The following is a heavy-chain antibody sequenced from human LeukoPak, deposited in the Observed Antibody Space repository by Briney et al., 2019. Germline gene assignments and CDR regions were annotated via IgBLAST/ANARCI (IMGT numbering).Heavy chain of an antibody. CDR3: ARDRWTLGYYYYYMDV. CDR2: IYTSGST. J-gene: IGHJ6*03. D-gene: IGHD4-23*01. CDR1: GGSISGSY. Sequence: SETLSLTCTVSGGSISGSYWTWIRQPAGKGLEWIGRIYTSGSTNYNPSLKSRVTMSVDTSKNQFSLKLSSVTAADTAVYYCARDRWTLGYYYYYMDVWGKGTTVTVSS. V-gene: IGHV4-4*07.